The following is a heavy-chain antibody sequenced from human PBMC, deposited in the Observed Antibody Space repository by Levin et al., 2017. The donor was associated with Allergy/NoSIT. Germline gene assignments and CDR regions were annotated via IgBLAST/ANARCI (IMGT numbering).Heavy chain of an antibody. CDR3: ARAIKDYYGSGSYYLLYYDYYMDV. V-gene: IGHV4-34*01. CDR2: INHSGST. CDR1: GGSFSGYY. Sequence: SETLSLTCAVYGGSFSGYYWSWIRQPPGKGLEWIGEINHSGSTNYNPSLKSRVTISVDTSKNQFSLKLSSVTAADTAVYYCARAIKDYYGSGSYYLLYYDYYMDVWGKGTTVTVSS. D-gene: IGHD3-10*01. J-gene: IGHJ6*03.